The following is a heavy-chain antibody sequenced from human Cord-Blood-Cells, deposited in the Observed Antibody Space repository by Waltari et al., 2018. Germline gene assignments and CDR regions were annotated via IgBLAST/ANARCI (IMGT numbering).Heavy chain of an antibody. CDR3: ARGTTGTDY. CDR1: GFPFSSYG. Sequence: QVQLVESGGGVVQRGRTLRHSCAASGFPFSSYGLHWVRQTPGTGLEWVAVIWYDGSNKYYADSVKGRFTISRDNSKNTLYLQMNSLRAEDTAVYYCARGTTGTDYWGQGTLVTVSS. V-gene: IGHV3-33*01. J-gene: IGHJ4*02. CDR2: IWYDGSNK. D-gene: IGHD1-1*01.